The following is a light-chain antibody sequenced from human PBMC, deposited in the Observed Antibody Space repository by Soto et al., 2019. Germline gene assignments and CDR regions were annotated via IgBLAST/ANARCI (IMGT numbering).Light chain of an antibody. CDR3: QQYSSFSRT. J-gene: IGKJ1*01. V-gene: IGKV1-5*01. Sequence: DIPMTQSPSTLSASVGDTVTITCRASQSISPWLAWYQQKPGKVPNLLIYDASSLQTGVPSRFRGSGSGTEFTLTISSLQPDDFATYYCQQYSSFSRTFGHGTKVEVK. CDR2: DAS. CDR1: QSISPW.